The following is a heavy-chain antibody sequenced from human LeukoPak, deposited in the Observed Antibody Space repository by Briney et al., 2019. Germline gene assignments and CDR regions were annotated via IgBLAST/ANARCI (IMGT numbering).Heavy chain of an antibody. CDR3: ARAIVVVAATLPGSPLSDY. J-gene: IGHJ4*02. CDR2: ISSSSSYI. V-gene: IGHV3-21*01. D-gene: IGHD2-15*01. Sequence: GGSLRLSCAASGFTFSSYSMNWVRQAPGKGLEWVSSISSSSSYIYYADSVKGRFTISRDNAKNSLYLQMNSLRAEDTAVYYCARAIVVVAATLPGSPLSDYWGQGTLVTVSS. CDR1: GFTFSSYS.